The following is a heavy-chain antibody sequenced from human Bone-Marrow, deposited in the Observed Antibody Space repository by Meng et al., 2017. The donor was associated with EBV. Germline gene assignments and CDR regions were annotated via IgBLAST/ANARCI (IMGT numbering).Heavy chain of an antibody. CDR1: GGSISSIGYH. CDR3: ARGSSFCSGGSCFEN. CDR2: IYYSGST. J-gene: IGHJ4*02. V-gene: IGHV4-30-4*01. D-gene: IGHD2-15*01. Sequence: QVHPQESGPGLVKPSQTLSLTCAVSGGSISSIGYHWSWIRQPPGRGLEWIGYIYYSGSTYYNPSLKSRVTISADTSKNQFSLKLSSVTAADTAVYFCARGSSFCSGGSCFENWGQGTLVTVSS.